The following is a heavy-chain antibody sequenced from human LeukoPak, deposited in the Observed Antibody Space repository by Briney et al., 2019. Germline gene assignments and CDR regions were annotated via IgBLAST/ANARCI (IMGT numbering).Heavy chain of an antibody. Sequence: GRSLRLSCAASGFTFSSYGMHWVRQAPGKGLEWVAVIWYDGSNKYYADSVKGRFTISRDNSKNTLYLRMNSLRAEDTAVYYCARDLCSSTSCYLRTSGMDVWGQGTTVTVSS. V-gene: IGHV3-33*01. D-gene: IGHD2-2*01. J-gene: IGHJ6*02. CDR2: IWYDGSNK. CDR1: GFTFSSYG. CDR3: ARDLCSSTSCYLRTSGMDV.